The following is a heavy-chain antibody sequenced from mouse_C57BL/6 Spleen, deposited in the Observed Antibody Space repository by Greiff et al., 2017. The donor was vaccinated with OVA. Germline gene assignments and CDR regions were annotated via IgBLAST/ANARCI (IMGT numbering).Heavy chain of an antibody. D-gene: IGHD3-2*02. Sequence: EVQRVESGPGMVKPSQSLSLTCTVTGYSITSGYDWHWIRHFPGNKLEWMGYISYSGSTNYNPSLKSRISITHDTSKNHFFLKLNSVTTEDTATYYCARGGDSSGPRFAYWGQGTLVTVSA. CDR3: ARGGDSSGPRFAY. J-gene: IGHJ3*01. V-gene: IGHV3-1*01. CDR2: ISYSGST. CDR1: GYSITSGYD.